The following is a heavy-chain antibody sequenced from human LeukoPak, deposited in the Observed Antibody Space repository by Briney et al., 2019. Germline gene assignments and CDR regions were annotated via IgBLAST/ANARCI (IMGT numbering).Heavy chain of an antibody. CDR1: GYTFTSYG. CDR2: ISVYNGNT. Sequence: ASVKVSCKASGYTFTSYGISWVRQAPGQGLEWMGWISVYNGNTNYAQKLQGRVTMTKDTSTSTAYMELRSLGSDDTAVYYCARDPDYCSGGSCYSPPYYYYGMDVWGQGTTVTVSS. V-gene: IGHV1-18*01. CDR3: ARDPDYCSGGSCYSPPYYYYGMDV. J-gene: IGHJ6*02. D-gene: IGHD2-15*01.